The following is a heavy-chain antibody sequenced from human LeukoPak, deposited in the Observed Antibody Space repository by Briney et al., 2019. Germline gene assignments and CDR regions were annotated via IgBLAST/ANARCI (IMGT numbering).Heavy chain of an antibody. J-gene: IGHJ4*02. CDR2: IYYSGST. D-gene: IGHD2-2*01. Sequence: SETLSLTCTVSGGSISSSSYYWGWIREPPGKGLEWIGRIYYSGSTYYNPSLKSLVTISVDTSKNQFSLKLSSVTAADTAVYYCARHSSVAIVVVPAVTRWGQGTLVTVSS. CDR1: GGSISSSSYY. CDR3: ARHSSVAIVVVPAVTR. V-gene: IGHV4-39*01.